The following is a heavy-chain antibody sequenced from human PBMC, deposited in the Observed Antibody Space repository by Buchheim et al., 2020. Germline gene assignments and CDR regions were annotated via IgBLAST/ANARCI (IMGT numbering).Heavy chain of an antibody. CDR1: GGSISNYY. CDR2: IYSSGNT. J-gene: IGHJ5*02. D-gene: IGHD6-13*01. CDR3: ARSPRIASRENWFDP. Sequence: QVQLQESGPGLVKPSETLSLTCTVSGGSISNYYWNWIRQPPGKEMEWIGYIYSSGNTNYNPSLKSRVTISIDTSKNQFPLRLSSVTAADTAVYYCARSPRIASRENWFDPWGQGTL. V-gene: IGHV4-59*08.